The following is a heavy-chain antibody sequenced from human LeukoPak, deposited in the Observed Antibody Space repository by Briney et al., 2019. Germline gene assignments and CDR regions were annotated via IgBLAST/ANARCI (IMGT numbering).Heavy chain of an antibody. CDR3: ARIGIRAFDI. J-gene: IGHJ3*02. CDR2: IYYSGST. V-gene: IGHV4-59*12. CDR1: GGSISSYY. Sequence: SETLSLTCTVSGGSISSYYWSWIRQPPGKGLEWIGYIYYSGSTNYNPSLKSRVTISVDTSKNQFSLKLSSVTAADTAVYYCARIGIRAFDIWGQGTMVTVSS. D-gene: IGHD5-18*01.